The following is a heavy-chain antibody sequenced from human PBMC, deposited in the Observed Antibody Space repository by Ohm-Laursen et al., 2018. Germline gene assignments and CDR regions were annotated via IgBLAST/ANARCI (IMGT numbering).Heavy chain of an antibody. V-gene: IGHV3-23*01. CDR3: AKGYDFWSGYYDY. Sequence: SLRLSCAASGFTFSTCAMNWVRQAPGKGLEWVSAISGSGGSTYYADSVKGRFTISRDNSKNTLYLQMNSLRAEDTAVYYCAKGYDFWSGYYDYWGQGTLVTVSS. CDR1: GFTFSTCA. J-gene: IGHJ4*02. CDR2: ISGSGGST. D-gene: IGHD3-3*01.